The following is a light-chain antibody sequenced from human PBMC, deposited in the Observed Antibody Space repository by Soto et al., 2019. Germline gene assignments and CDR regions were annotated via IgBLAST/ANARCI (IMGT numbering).Light chain of an antibody. CDR2: YDS. CDR1: NIGSYS. J-gene: IGLJ1*01. V-gene: IGLV3-21*04. CDR3: QVWDSSSDHYV. Sequence: SYELTQPPSVSVAPGKTARITCGGNNIGSYSVHWYQQKPGQAPVLVIYYDSDRPSGIPERFSGSNSGNTATLTISRVEAGDEADDYCQVWDSSSDHYVFGTGTKVTVL.